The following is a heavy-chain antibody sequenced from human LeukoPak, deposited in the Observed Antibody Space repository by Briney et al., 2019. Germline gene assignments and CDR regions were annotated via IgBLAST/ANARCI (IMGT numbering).Heavy chain of an antibody. CDR3: ARESIVGATTLDY. Sequence: GASVKVSCKASGHTFTGNYMHWVRQAPGQGLEWMGWINPNSGGTNYAQKFQGRVTMTRDTSISTAYMELSRLSSDDTAVYYCARESIVGATTLDYWGQGTLVTVSS. V-gene: IGHV1-2*02. D-gene: IGHD1-26*01. CDR2: INPNSGGT. J-gene: IGHJ4*02. CDR1: GHTFTGNY.